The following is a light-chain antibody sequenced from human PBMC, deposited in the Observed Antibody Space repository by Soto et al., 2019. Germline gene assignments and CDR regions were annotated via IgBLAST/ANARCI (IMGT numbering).Light chain of an antibody. CDR2: DAS. CDR1: QSVRSER. Sequence: EIVLTQSPDTLSLSPGERATLSCRASQSVRSERLAWYQHKRGQAPRLVIFDASSRATGIPERFSGSGSGTDFTLTITRLEPEDFAVYFCQQYDVSPITFGLWTRLEIK. V-gene: IGKV3-20*01. CDR3: QQYDVSPIT. J-gene: IGKJ5*01.